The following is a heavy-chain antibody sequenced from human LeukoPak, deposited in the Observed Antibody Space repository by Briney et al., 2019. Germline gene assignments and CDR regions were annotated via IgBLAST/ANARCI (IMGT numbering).Heavy chain of an antibody. Sequence: SETLSLTCTVSGGSISSSNYYWGWIRQPPGKGLEWIASIHYSGTTYYNPSLKSRVTISVDTSKNHFSLKLSSVTAADTAVYYCARVNWNDVGAFDYWGQGTLVTVSS. CDR2: IHYSGTT. V-gene: IGHV4-39*02. CDR1: GGSISSSNYY. D-gene: IGHD1-1*01. CDR3: ARVNWNDVGAFDY. J-gene: IGHJ4*02.